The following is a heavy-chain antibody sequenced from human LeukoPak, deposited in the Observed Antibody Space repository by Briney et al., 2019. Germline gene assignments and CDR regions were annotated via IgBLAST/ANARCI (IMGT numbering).Heavy chain of an antibody. J-gene: IGHJ4*02. D-gene: IGHD3-9*01. V-gene: IGHV3-30*02. CDR1: GFTFSSSG. CDR2: IRFDGGDI. Sequence: GGSLRLSCAASGFTFSSSGMHWVRQAPGKGLEWVAFIRFDGGDIYYGDSVKGRFTISRDNSKNTLYLHLNSLRGEDTAVYYCAKDHATYDFLTGYPAYWGQGIPVIVSS. CDR3: AKDHATYDFLTGYPAY.